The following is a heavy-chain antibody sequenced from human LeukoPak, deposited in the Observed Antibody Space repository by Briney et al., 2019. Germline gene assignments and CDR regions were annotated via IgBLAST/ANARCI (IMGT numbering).Heavy chain of an antibody. J-gene: IGHJ4*02. D-gene: IGHD6-19*01. CDR3: ARGDTEVAATADY. V-gene: IGHV5-51*01. CDR2: LHPGDSDT. CDR1: GYXFTTHW. Sequence: GESLKISCKASGYXFTTHWIGWVRQMPGKGLEWMGILHPGDSDTRYSPSFQGQVTISADKSISTAYLQWSSLKASDTAMYYCARGDTEVAATADYWGQGTLVTVSS.